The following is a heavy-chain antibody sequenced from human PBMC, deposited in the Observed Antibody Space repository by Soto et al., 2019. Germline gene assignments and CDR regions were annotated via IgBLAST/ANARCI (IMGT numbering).Heavy chain of an antibody. V-gene: IGHV3-11*01. CDR1: GFTFSDYY. CDR2: ISSSGSTI. J-gene: IGHJ6*03. Sequence: GGSLRLSCAASGFTFSDYYMSWIRQAPGKGLEWVSYISSSGSTIYYADSVKGRFTISRENAKNSLYLQMNSLRAEDTAVYYCARVSSYYDFWSGSFYYYYMDVWGKGTTVTVSS. CDR3: ARVSSYYDFWSGSFYYYYMDV. D-gene: IGHD3-3*01.